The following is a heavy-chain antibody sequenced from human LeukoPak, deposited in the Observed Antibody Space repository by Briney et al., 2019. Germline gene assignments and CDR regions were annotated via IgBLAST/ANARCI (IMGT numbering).Heavy chain of an antibody. Sequence: GGSLRLSCAASGFTFSSYGMHWVRQAPGKGLEWVAVIWYDGSNKYYADSVKGRFTISRDNSKNTLYLQMNSLRAEDTAVYYCARTKFDYGDYYYYGMDVWGQGTTVTVSS. V-gene: IGHV3-33*01. CDR2: IWYDGSNK. CDR1: GFTFSSYG. CDR3: ARTKFDYGDYYYYGMDV. D-gene: IGHD4-17*01. J-gene: IGHJ6*02.